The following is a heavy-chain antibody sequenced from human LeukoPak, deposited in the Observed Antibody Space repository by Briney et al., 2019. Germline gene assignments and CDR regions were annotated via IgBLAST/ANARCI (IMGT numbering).Heavy chain of an antibody. CDR3: ARGGYSGPSDY. CDR1: GFTFSSYE. D-gene: IGHD5-12*01. Sequence: WGSLRLSCAASGFTFSSYEMNWVRQAPGKGLEWVSYISNTGNTVYYADSVKGRFTISRDNAKNSLYLQMNSLRAEDTAVYYCARGGYSGPSDYWGQGTLVTVSS. V-gene: IGHV3-48*03. CDR2: ISNTGNTV. J-gene: IGHJ4*02.